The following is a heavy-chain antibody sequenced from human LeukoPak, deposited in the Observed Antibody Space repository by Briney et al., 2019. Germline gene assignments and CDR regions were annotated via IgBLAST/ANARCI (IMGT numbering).Heavy chain of an antibody. V-gene: IGHV3-74*01. Sequence: GGSLRLSCAASGFTFSSNWMHWVRQAPGKGLVWVSRINEDGSTTNYADSVKGRSTIFRDNAKNTLYLQMNSLRAEDTAVYSCARGITIFGVVTRPDYWGQGTLVTVSS. D-gene: IGHD3-3*01. J-gene: IGHJ4*02. CDR1: GFTFSSNW. CDR2: INEDGSTT. CDR3: ARGITIFGVVTRPDY.